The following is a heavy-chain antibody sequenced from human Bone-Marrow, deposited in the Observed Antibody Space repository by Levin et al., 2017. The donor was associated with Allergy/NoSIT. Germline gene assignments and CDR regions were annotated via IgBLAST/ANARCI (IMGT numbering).Heavy chain of an antibody. Sequence: PGGSLRLSCAASGFTFSSYWMHWVRQAPGKGLVWVSRINSDGSSTSYADSVKGRFTISGDNAKNTLYLQMNSLRAEDTAVYYCARVEYYAAQPGAFDIWGQGTMVTVSS. D-gene: IGHD2-2*01. CDR1: GFTFSSYW. V-gene: IGHV3-74*01. CDR3: ARVEYYAAQPGAFDI. CDR2: INSDGSST. J-gene: IGHJ3*02.